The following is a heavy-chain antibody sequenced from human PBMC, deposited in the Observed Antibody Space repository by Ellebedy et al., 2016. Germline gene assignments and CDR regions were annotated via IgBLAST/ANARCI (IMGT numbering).Heavy chain of an antibody. CDR1: GGSFSGYY. D-gene: IGHD2-2*01. CDR2: INHSGGT. Sequence: SETLSLTCAVYGGSFSGYYWSWIRQPPGKGLEWIGEINHSGGTNYNPSLKSRVTISVDTSKNQFSLKLSSVTAADTAVYYCARTLGYCSSTSCYGFYYGMDVWGQGTTVTVSS. J-gene: IGHJ6*02. CDR3: ARTLGYCSSTSCYGFYYGMDV. V-gene: IGHV4-34*01.